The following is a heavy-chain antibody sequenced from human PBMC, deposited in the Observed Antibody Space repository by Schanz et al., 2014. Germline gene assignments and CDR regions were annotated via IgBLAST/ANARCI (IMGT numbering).Heavy chain of an antibody. D-gene: IGHD1-26*01. CDR1: GFTLSSYA. Sequence: EVQLVQSGGGLVQPGGSLRLSCAASGFTLSSYAMSWVRQAPGKGLEWVSAISGSGGSTYYADSVKGRFTISRDNSKNTLYLQMNSLRAEDTAVYYCARDHTTESYYSAGPPIDYWGQGTLLTVSS. CDR3: ARDHTTESYYSAGPPIDY. J-gene: IGHJ4*02. CDR2: ISGSGGST. V-gene: IGHV3-23*04.